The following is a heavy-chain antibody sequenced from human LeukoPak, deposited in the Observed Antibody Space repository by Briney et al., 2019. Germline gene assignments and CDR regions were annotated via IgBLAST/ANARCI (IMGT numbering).Heavy chain of an antibody. CDR3: ARESKEYDGDGCYYDY. CDR2: IFTSGST. Sequence: SETLSLTCTVSGGSFNNYYWGCIRQPAGKGLEWIGRIFTSGSTDYNPSLKSRVAMSVDTSKKQFSLKLSSMTAADTAVYYCARESKEYDGDGCYYDYWGQGILVTVSS. D-gene: IGHD3-22*01. CDR1: GGSFNNYY. V-gene: IGHV4-4*07. J-gene: IGHJ4*02.